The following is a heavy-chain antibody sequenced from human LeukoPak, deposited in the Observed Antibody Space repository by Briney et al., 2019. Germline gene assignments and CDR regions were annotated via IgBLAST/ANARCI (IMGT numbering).Heavy chain of an antibody. D-gene: IGHD6-13*01. Sequence: SETLSLTCTVSGGSISSSSYYWGWIRQPPGKGLEWIGSIYYSGSTYYNPSLKSRVTISVDTSKNQFSLKLSSVTAADTAVYYCATRKYSSSWYNWFDPWGQGTLVTISS. CDR2: IYYSGST. CDR1: GGSISSSSYY. V-gene: IGHV4-39*01. CDR3: ATRKYSSSWYNWFDP. J-gene: IGHJ5*02.